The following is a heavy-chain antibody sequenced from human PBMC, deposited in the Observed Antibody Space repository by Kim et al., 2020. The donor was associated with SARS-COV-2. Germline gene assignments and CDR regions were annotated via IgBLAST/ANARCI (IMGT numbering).Heavy chain of an antibody. V-gene: IGHV2-5*02. D-gene: IGHD2-15*01. CDR3: AHRRGYCSGARCYSIFNWVDP. CDR1: EFSLSTSGVG. CDR2: IYWDDDK. Sequence: SGPTLVNPTQTLTLTCTFSEFSLSTSGVGVGWIRQPPGKALEWLALIYWDDDKRYSPSLKNRLTITKDTSKNQVVLTMTNMDPVDTAPYYCAHRRGYCSGARCYSIFNWVDPWGQGILVTVSS. J-gene: IGHJ5*02.